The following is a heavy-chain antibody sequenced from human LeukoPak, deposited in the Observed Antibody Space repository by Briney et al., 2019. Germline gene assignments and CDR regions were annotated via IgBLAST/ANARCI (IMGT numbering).Heavy chain of an antibody. CDR2: LYYGGST. V-gene: IGHV4-39*01. CDR1: GGSISSASSF. J-gene: IGHJ3*01. CDR3: AKAGGRHSDRSGRYVFDF. Sequence: ASETLSLTCTVSGGSISSASSFWGWIRQPPGKGLEWIGTLYYGGSTYYNSCLKSRVTMSGATSRNLFSPRLDSESAADTAVYYCAKAGGRHSDRSGRYVFDFGGRGTMVTVSS. D-gene: IGHD3-22*01.